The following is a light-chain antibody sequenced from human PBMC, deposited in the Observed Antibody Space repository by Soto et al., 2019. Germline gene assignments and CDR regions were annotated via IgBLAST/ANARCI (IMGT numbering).Light chain of an antibody. Sequence: EIVLTQSPGTLSLSPGERATLSCRASQSVSSSYLAWYQQKPGQAPRLLIYGASSRATGIPDRFSGSGSGTDFTLTISRLEPEDFAVNYCKQYGSSPLTFGQGTKLEIK. V-gene: IGKV3-20*01. CDR1: QSVSSSY. CDR3: KQYGSSPLT. J-gene: IGKJ2*01. CDR2: GAS.